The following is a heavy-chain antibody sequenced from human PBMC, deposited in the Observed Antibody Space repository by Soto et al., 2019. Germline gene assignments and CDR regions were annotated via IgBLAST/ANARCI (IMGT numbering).Heavy chain of an antibody. CDR1: GGSISSGPYS. CDR2: FYYSGST. D-gene: IGHD1-26*01. J-gene: IGHJ3*02. Sequence: PSETLSLTCTVSGGSISSGPYSWGWIRQPPGKGLEWIGTFYYSGSTYYNPSLESRVTISVDTSKNQFSLKVSSVTAADTAVYYCARDRSGSYYGAFDIWGQGTMVTVSS. CDR3: ARDRSGSYYGAFDI. V-gene: IGHV4-39*02.